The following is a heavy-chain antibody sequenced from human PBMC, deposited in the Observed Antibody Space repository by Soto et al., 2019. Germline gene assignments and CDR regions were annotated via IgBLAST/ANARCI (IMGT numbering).Heavy chain of an antibody. CDR1: GDSVSSNTAA. J-gene: IGHJ4*02. CDR2: TYYRSNWRH. CDR3: ARGVAGSGFDL. D-gene: IGHD6-19*01. Sequence: SQTLSLACAISGDSVSSNTAAWNWIRSSPSRGLEWLGRTYYRSNWRHDYAVSVKSRITVNPDTSKNHFSLQLNSVTPDDTAVYYCARGVAGSGFDLWGQGTLVTVSS. V-gene: IGHV6-1*01.